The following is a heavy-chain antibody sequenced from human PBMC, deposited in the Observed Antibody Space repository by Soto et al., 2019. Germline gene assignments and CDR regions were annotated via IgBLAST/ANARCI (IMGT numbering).Heavy chain of an antibody. CDR1: GGTFSSYG. CDR2: ISAYNGNT. Sequence: ASVKVSCKASGGTFSSYGISWVRQAPGQGLEWMGWISAYNGNTNYAQKLQGRVTMTTDTSTSTAYMELRSLRSDDTAVYYCARASYSSSPVIGMDVWGQGTTVTVSS. J-gene: IGHJ6*02. D-gene: IGHD6-13*01. CDR3: ARASYSSSPVIGMDV. V-gene: IGHV1-18*01.